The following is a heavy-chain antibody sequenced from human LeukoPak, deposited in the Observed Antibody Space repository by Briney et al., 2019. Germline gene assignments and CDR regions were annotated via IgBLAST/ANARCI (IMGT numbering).Heavy chain of an antibody. V-gene: IGHV3-74*01. CDR3: ARVPLGEFKGFDP. Sequence: PGGSLRLSCAASGFTFSSHWMRWVRQAPGKGLVWVSRINSDGSSTNYADSVKGRFTISRDNAKNTLYLQMNSLRAEDTAVYYCARVPLGEFKGFDPWGQGTLVTVSS. CDR1: GFTFSSHW. CDR2: INSDGSST. D-gene: IGHD3-10*01. J-gene: IGHJ5*02.